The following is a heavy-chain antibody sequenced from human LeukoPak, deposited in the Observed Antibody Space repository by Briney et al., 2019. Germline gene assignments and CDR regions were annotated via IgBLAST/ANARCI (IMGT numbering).Heavy chain of an antibody. CDR1: GFTFSSYW. D-gene: IGHD3-22*01. CDR3: AREITMIISHNWFDP. Sequence: PGGSLRLSCAASGFTFSSYWMSWVRQAPGKGLEWVANIKQDGSEKYYVDSVKGRFTISRDNAKNSLYLQMNSLRAEDTAVYYCAREITMIISHNWFDPWGQGTLVTVSS. J-gene: IGHJ5*02. V-gene: IGHV3-7*01. CDR2: IKQDGSEK.